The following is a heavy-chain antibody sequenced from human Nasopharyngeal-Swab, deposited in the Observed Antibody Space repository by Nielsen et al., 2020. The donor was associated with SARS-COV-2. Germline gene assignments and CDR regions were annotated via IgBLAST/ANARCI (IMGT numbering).Heavy chain of an antibody. CDR3: AKDHVGYCSGGSCPKGMYYFDY. V-gene: IGHV3-13*01. J-gene: IGHJ4*02. Sequence: GESLKISCAASGFTFSSYDMHWVRQATGKGLEWVSAIGTAGDTYYPGSVKGRFTISRDNSKNTLYLQMNSLRAEDTAVYYCAKDHVGYCSGGSCPKGMYYFDYWGQGTLVTVSS. CDR1: GFTFSSYD. D-gene: IGHD2-15*01. CDR2: IGTAGDT.